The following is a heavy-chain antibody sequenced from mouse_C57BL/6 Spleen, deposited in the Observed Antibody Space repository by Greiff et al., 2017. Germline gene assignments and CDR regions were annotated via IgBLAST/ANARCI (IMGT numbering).Heavy chain of an antibody. D-gene: IGHD3-1*01. J-gene: IGHJ4*01. CDR2: IYPRSGNT. CDR1: GYTFTSYG. Sequence: QVQLKQSGAELARPGASVKLSCKASGYTFTSYGISWVKQRTGQGLEWIGEIYPRSGNTYYNEKFKGKATLTADKSSSTAYMELRSLPSEDSAVYVCARAGPHEGAMDYWGQGTSVTVSS. V-gene: IGHV1-81*01. CDR3: ARAGPHEGAMDY.